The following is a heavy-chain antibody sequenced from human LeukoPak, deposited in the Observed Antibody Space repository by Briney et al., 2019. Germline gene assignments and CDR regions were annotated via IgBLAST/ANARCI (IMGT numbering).Heavy chain of an antibody. Sequence: AAVQVSCKASGYTFPSYGFSWVRQPPGHGLEWMGWINAYNGNPTYAQELQGRVTMITDTSKSTAYMELRSRRSDGTTVYYCARGAIAAAATPFDYWGEGTLVTVSS. J-gene: IGHJ4*02. V-gene: IGHV1-18*01. CDR1: GYTFPSYG. D-gene: IGHD6-13*01. CDR3: ARGAIAAAATPFDY. CDR2: INAYNGNP.